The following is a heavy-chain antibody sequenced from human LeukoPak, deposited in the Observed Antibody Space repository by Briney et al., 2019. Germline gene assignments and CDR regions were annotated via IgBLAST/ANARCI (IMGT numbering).Heavy chain of an antibody. CDR1: GFTFSSYG. J-gene: IGHJ5*02. V-gene: IGHV3-30*02. Sequence: GGSLRLSCAASGFTFSSYGMHWVRQAPGKGLEWVAFIRYDGSNKYYADSVKGRFTISRDNSKNTLYLQMNSLRAEDSAVYYCAKDLYCSSTSCSSNWFDPWGQGTLVTVSS. CDR3: AKDLYCSSTSCSSNWFDP. D-gene: IGHD2-2*01. CDR2: IRYDGSNK.